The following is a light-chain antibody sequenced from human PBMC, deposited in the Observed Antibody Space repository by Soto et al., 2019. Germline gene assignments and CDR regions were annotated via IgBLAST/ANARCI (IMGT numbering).Light chain of an antibody. CDR1: QSISDT. J-gene: IGKJ1*01. V-gene: IGKV3-11*01. Sequence: EIVMTQSPATLSLSPGGRATLSFRASQSISDTLAWYQQKPGQSPRLLIYSASNRATGIPARFSGSGSGTDFTLTISSLEPEDFAVYYCQQRSNWPPKWTFGQGTKVDI. CDR3: QQRSNWPPKWT. CDR2: SAS.